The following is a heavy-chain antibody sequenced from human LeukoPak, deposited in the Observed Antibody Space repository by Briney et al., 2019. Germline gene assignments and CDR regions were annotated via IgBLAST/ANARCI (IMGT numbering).Heavy chain of an antibody. D-gene: IGHD2-15*01. CDR1: GYSISSGYY. CDR2: IYHSGST. Sequence: SETLSLTCTVSGYSISSGYYWGWIRQPPGKGLEWIGSIYHSGSTYYNPSLKSRVTISVDTSKNQFSLKLSSVTATDTAVYYCARDSSIVVVVAAKMGGRKNGMDVWGQGTTVTVSS. CDR3: ARDSSIVVVVAAKMGGRKNGMDV. V-gene: IGHV4-38-2*02. J-gene: IGHJ6*02.